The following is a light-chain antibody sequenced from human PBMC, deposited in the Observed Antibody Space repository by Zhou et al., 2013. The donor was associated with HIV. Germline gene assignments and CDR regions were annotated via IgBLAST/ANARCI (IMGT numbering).Light chain of an antibody. Sequence: SVLTQPPSASGTPGQRVTISCSGSSSNIGRNTVNWFQQLPGTAPKLLIYRNNQRPSGVPDRFFGSKSGTSASLAISGLQSEDEADYYCAAWDDSLNGPVFGGGTKLTVL. CDR2: RNN. CDR3: AAWDDSLNGPV. CDR1: SSNIGRNT. J-gene: IGLJ2*01. V-gene: IGLV1-44*01.